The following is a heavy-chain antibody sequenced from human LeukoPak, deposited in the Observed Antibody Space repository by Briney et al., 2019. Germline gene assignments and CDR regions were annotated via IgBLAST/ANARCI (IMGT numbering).Heavy chain of an antibody. V-gene: IGHV3-23*01. CDR3: ARGSTPRNWFDP. CDR1: GFTFSSFA. D-gene: IGHD2-15*01. J-gene: IGHJ5*02. CDR2: ISGSGDSA. Sequence: SGFTFSSFAMSWVRQAPGRGLEWVSAISGSGDSAYFADSVKGRVTISRDNSRNTLYLQMNSLRAEDTAVYYCARGSTPRNWFDPWGQGTLVTVSS.